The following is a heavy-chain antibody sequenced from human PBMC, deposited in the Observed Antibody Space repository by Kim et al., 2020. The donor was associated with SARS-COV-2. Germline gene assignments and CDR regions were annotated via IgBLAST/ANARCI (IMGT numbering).Heavy chain of an antibody. Sequence: GGSLRLSCAASGFTFSSYGMHWVRQAPGKGLEWVAVIWYDGSNKYYADSVKGRFTISRDNSKNTLYLHMNSLRAEDTAVYYCARTLAVAGTFDYWGQGTLVTVSS. J-gene: IGHJ4*02. CDR1: GFTFSSYG. CDR2: IWYDGSNK. CDR3: ARTLAVAGTFDY. D-gene: IGHD6-19*01. V-gene: IGHV3-33*01.